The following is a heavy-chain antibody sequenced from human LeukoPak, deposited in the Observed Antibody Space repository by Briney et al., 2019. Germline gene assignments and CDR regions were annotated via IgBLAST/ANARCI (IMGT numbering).Heavy chain of an antibody. D-gene: IGHD6-19*01. CDR1: GGSISSYY. J-gene: IGHJ4*02. CDR2: IYYSGST. V-gene: IGHV4-59*08. Sequence: SETLSLTCTVSGGSISSYYWSWIRQPPGKGLEWIGYIYYSGSTNYNPSLKSRVTISVDTSKNQFSLKLSSVTAADTAVYYCASLSLAGTDYWGQGTLVTVSS. CDR3: ASLSLAGTDY.